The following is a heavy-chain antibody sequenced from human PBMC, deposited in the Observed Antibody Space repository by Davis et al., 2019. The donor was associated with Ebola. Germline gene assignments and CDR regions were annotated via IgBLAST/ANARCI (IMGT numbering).Heavy chain of an antibody. CDR2: IYRDERT. D-gene: IGHD4-17*01. J-gene: IGHJ2*01. Sequence: PGGSLRLSCEASDFIVSDKYMSWVRQAPGKGPEWVSAIYRDERTYYANSVRGRFTISRDNSKNTVYLQMNSLRVEDTAMYYCARHVNGDFWYFDLWGRGTLVTVSS. V-gene: IGHV3-53*01. CDR1: DFIVSDKY. CDR3: ARHVNGDFWYFDL.